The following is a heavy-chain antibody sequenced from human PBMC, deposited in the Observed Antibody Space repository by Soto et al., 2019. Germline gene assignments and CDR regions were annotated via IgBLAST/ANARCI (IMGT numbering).Heavy chain of an antibody. Sequence: PSETLSLTCDVSSSATGHYWGWIRQPPGKGLEWIGFIYNSGSTYYNSSLKSRVTISVDRSKNHFFLNLTSVTAADTAVYYCATYRKFFQIWGQGTKVTVSS. CDR2: IYNSGST. J-gene: IGHJ3*02. CDR3: ATYRKFFQI. V-gene: IGHV4-38-2*01. CDR1: SSATGHY.